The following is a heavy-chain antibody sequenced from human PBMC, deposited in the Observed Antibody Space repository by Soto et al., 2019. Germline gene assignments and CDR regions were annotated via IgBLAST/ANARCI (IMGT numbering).Heavy chain of an antibody. Sequence: ESLKISCKGSGYSFTSYWIGWVRQMPGKGLEWMGIIYPGDSDTRYSPSFQGQVTISADKSISTAYLQWSSLKASDTAMYYWARLNVEYSSSYYYYYGMDVWGQGTTVTVSS. CDR1: GYSFTSYW. V-gene: IGHV5-51*01. CDR3: ARLNVEYSSSYYYYYGMDV. CDR2: IYPGDSDT. J-gene: IGHJ6*02. D-gene: IGHD6-6*01.